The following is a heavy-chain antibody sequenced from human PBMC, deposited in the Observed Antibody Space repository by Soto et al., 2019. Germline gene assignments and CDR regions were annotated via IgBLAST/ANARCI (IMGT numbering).Heavy chain of an antibody. CDR2: ISSDGSTT. D-gene: IGHD3-9*01. CDR1: GFTVSSNW. CDR3: ARDRLRYFDWLGDAFDI. Sequence: GGSLRLSCAASGFTVSSNWMHWVRQAPGKGLVWVSHISSDGSTTNYADSVKGRFTISRDNAKSTAYMELRSLRSDDTAVYYCARDRLRYFDWLGDAFDIWGQGTMVTVSS. J-gene: IGHJ3*02. V-gene: IGHV3-74*01.